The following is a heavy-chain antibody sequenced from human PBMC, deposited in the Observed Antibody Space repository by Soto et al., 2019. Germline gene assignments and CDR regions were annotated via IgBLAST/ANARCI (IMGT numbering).Heavy chain of an antibody. CDR2: ISWNAGNM. D-gene: IGHD3-16*01. CDR3: VKDISGRGSYYYYYGMDV. J-gene: IGHJ6*02. V-gene: IGHV3-9*01. Sequence: HPGGSLRLSCAASGFTFDDYAMHWVRQAPGKGLEWVSGISWNAGNMRYADSVKARFTISRDNAKNSLYLQMNSLTAEDTALYYCVKDISGRGSYYYYYGMDVWGQGTTVTVSS. CDR1: GFTFDDYA.